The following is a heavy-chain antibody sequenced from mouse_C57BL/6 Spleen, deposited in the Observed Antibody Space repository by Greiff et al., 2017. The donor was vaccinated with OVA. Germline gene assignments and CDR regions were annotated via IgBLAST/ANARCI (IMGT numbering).Heavy chain of an antibody. Sequence: DVKLQESGPGLVKPSQSLSLTCSVTGYSITSGYYWNWIRQFPGNKLEWMGYISYDGSNNYNPSLKTRISITRDTSKNQFFLKLNSVTTEDTATYYCAREGQLRPRPYYFDYWGQGTTLTVSS. CDR1: GYSITSGYY. CDR3: AREGQLRPRPYYFDY. D-gene: IGHD3-2*02. J-gene: IGHJ2*01. CDR2: ISYDGSN. V-gene: IGHV3-6*01.